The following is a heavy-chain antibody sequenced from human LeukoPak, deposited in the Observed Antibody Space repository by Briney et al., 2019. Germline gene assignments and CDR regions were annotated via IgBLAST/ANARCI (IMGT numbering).Heavy chain of an antibody. CDR3: ARTVVGATLDY. Sequence: SETLSLTCTVSGGSISSYYWSWIRQPPGKGLEWIGYIYYSGSTNYNPSLKSRVTISVDTSKNQFSLKLSSVTAADTAVYYCARTVVGATLDYWGQGTLVTVSP. J-gene: IGHJ4*02. D-gene: IGHD1-26*01. CDR1: GGSISSYY. V-gene: IGHV4-59*01. CDR2: IYYSGST.